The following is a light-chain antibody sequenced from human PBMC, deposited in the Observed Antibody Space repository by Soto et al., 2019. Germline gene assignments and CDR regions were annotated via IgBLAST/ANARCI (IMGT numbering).Light chain of an antibody. J-gene: IGKJ4*01. CDR2: RTS. V-gene: IGKV3-15*01. Sequence: EIMMKQSPATLSVSPGERAILSCRASQSISSNLAWYQQKPGQAPRLLMFRTSSRATGFPARFSGSGSGTEFNLTISSLQSEDFGVYYCQQYNNWPRATFGGGTKVDIK. CDR3: QQYNNWPRAT. CDR1: QSISSN.